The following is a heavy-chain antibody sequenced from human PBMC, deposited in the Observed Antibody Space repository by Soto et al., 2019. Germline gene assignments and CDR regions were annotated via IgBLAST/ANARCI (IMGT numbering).Heavy chain of an antibody. CDR1: GGSISSSNW. V-gene: IGHV4-4*02. Sequence: SETLSLTCAVSGGSISSSNWWSWVRQPPGKGLEWIGEIYHSGSTNYNPSLKSRVTISVDKSKNQFSLKLSSVTAADTAVYYCARGVTSGYSYGYDYYFDYWGQGTLVTVPQ. J-gene: IGHJ4*02. CDR3: ARGVTSGYSYGYDYYFDY. D-gene: IGHD5-18*01. CDR2: IYHSGST.